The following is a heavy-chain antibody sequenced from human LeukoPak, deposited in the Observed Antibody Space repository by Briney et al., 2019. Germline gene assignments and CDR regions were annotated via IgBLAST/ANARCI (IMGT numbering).Heavy chain of an antibody. CDR3: ARSIVGATIDY. D-gene: IGHD1-26*01. CDR1: GGSFSGYY. J-gene: IGHJ4*02. CDR2: INHSGST. Sequence: SETLSLTCAVYGGSFSGYYWSWIRQPPGKGLEWIGEINHSGSTNYNPSLKSRVTISVDTSKNQFSLKRSSVTAADTAVYYCARSIVGATIDYWGQGTLVTVSS. V-gene: IGHV4-34*01.